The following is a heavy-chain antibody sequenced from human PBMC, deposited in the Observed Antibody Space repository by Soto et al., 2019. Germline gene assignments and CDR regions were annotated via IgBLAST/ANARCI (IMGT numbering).Heavy chain of an antibody. CDR2: IRMGSSFI. CDR3: ATEGAASSSPLHDAFEL. V-gene: IGHV3-21*01. J-gene: IGHJ3*01. Sequence: EVQLVESGGGLAKPGGSLRLSCSASSFIFSNFNMHWVRQAPGKGLEWVSSIRMGSSFIYYADSVRGRFSISRDNAKKSLFLHMKGLRADDTAVYYCATEGAASSSPLHDAFELWGQGTRVIVS. CDR1: SFIFSNFN. D-gene: IGHD6-6*01.